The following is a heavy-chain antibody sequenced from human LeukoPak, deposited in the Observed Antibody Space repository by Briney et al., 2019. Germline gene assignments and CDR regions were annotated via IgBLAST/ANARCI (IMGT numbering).Heavy chain of an antibody. CDR2: ISSSGSTI. D-gene: IGHD5-18*01. CDR1: GFTFNSYE. CDR3: ASSDTAMAEGFDP. V-gene: IGHV3-48*03. Sequence: GGSLRLSCAASGFTFNSYEMNWVRQAPGKGLEWVSYISSSGSTIYYADSVKGRFTISRDNAKNSLYLQMNSLRAEDTAVYYCASSDTAMAEGFDPWGQGTLVTVSS. J-gene: IGHJ5*02.